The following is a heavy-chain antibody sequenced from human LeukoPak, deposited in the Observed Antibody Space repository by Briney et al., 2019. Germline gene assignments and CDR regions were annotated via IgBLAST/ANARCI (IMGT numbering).Heavy chain of an antibody. V-gene: IGHV3-23*01. Sequence: GGSLRLSCAGSGFMFSHTWMMWVRQVPGKGLEWVSAISGSGGSTYYADSVKGRFTISRDNSKNTLYLQMNSLRAEDTAVYYCAKIAGPDFYYYGMGVWGQGTTVTVSS. D-gene: IGHD6-13*01. CDR2: ISGSGGST. CDR1: GFMFSHTW. J-gene: IGHJ6*02. CDR3: AKIAGPDFYYYGMGV.